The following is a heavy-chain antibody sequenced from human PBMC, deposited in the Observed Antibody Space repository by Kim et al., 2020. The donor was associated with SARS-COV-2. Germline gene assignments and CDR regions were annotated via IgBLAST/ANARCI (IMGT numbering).Heavy chain of an antibody. CDR3: ARHPFTYYYDSSGYRPSWFDP. CDR1: GGSISSSSYY. V-gene: IGHV4-39*01. CDR2: IYYSGST. Sequence: SETLSLTCTVSGGSISSSSYYWGWIRQPPGKGLEWIGSIYYSGSTYYNPSLKSRVTISVDTSKNQFSLKLSSVTAADTAVYYCARHPFTYYYDSSGYRPSWFDPWGQGTLLTVSS. J-gene: IGHJ5*02. D-gene: IGHD3-22*01.